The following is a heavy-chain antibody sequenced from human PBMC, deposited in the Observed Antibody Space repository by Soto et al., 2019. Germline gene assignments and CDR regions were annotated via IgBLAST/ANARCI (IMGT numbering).Heavy chain of an antibody. CDR2: LYPDGSDT. V-gene: IGHV5-51*01. D-gene: IGHD5-12*01. Sequence: PGEAQKISCKAGGYIFTAYWIGWVRQMPGKGLEWRGILYPDGSDTRYSPSFRGQVTISADKSISTAYLQWSSLKASDTAMYYCARSRSDSGYFYFDSWGQGTLVTVSS. J-gene: IGHJ4*02. CDR3: ARSRSDSGYFYFDS. CDR1: GYIFTAYW.